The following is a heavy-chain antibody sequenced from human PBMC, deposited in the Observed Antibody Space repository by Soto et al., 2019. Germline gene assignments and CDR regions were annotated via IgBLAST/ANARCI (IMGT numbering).Heavy chain of an antibody. J-gene: IGHJ6*03. Sequence: QVQLVESGGGLVKPGGSLRLSCAASGFPFSDYYMSWVRQAPGKGLEWFSYISSESTTIYNADSVEGRFSISRDNAKNSLYLQMSSLRVEDTAVYYCARTPRFTLTGSGNWHYYYYYIDVWGKGTTVTVSS. D-gene: IGHD3-10*01. CDR2: ISSESTTI. CDR3: ARTPRFTLTGSGNWHYYYYYIDV. CDR1: GFPFSDYY. V-gene: IGHV3-11*01.